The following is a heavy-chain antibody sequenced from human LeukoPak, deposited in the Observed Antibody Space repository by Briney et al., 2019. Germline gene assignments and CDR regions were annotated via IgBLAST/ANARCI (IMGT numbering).Heavy chain of an antibody. CDR2: ISSSSSYT. J-gene: IGHJ4*02. D-gene: IGHD1-26*01. Sequence: GGSLRLSCAASGFTFSDYYMSWIRQAPGKGLEWVSYISSSSSYTNYADSVKGRFTISRDNAKNSLYLQMNSLRAEDTAVYYCAKGGASRATTVFDYWGQGTLVTVSS. CDR3: AKGGASRATTVFDY. V-gene: IGHV3-11*05. CDR1: GFTFSDYY.